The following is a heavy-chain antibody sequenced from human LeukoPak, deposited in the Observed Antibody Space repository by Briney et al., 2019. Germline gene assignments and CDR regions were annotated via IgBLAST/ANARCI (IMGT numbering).Heavy chain of an antibody. CDR2: LKSRVDGGAA. J-gene: IGHJ6*03. CDR1: GFSFTNAW. Sequence: GGLVHPGGSLRLSCEASGFSFTNAWMNWVRLAPGKGLEWVGRLKSRVDGGAADYAAPVKGRFTISRDDSKDTLYLQMNSLKNEDTGIYYCAYLRPNDYYYYYMDVWGKGTTVTVAS. D-gene: IGHD2-21*01. CDR3: AYLRPNDYYYYYMDV. V-gene: IGHV3-15*01.